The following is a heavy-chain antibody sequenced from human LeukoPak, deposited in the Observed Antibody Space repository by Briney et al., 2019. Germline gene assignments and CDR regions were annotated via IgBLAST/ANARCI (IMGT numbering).Heavy chain of an antibody. D-gene: IGHD3-22*01. Sequence: GGSLRLSCAASGFTFSSYAMSWVRQAPGKGLEWVSAISGSGGSTYYADSVKGRFTISRDNSKNTLYLQMNSLRAEDTAVYYCAATHVDYYDGSGYYQFDYWGQGTLVTVSS. CDR3: AATHVDYYDGSGYYQFDY. CDR2: ISGSGGST. J-gene: IGHJ4*02. CDR1: GFTFSSYA. V-gene: IGHV3-23*01.